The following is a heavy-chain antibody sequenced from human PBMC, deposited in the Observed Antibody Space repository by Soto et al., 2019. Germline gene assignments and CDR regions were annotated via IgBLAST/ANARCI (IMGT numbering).Heavy chain of an antibody. CDR1: GGSISSYY. CDR3: ERETITMVRGVIAAFDI. CDR2: IYYSGST. Sequence: SETLSLTCTVAGGSISSYYWSWIRQPPGKGLEWIGYIYYSGSTNYNPSLKSRVTISVDTSKNQFSLKLSSVTAADTAVYYCERETITMVRGVIAAFDIWGQGTMVTVSS. V-gene: IGHV4-59*01. D-gene: IGHD3-10*01. J-gene: IGHJ3*02.